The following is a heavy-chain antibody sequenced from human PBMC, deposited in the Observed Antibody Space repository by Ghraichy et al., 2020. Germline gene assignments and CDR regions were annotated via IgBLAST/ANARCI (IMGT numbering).Heavy chain of an antibody. CDR3: ARSAYVSSFDY. CDR1: GGSFSGYY. V-gene: IGHV4-34*01. CDR2: INHSGST. D-gene: IGHD3-16*01. Sequence: SETLSLTCAVYGGSFSGYYWSWIRQPPGKGLEWIGEINHSGSTNYNPSLKSRVTISVDTSKNQFSLKLSSVTAADTAVYYCARSAYVSSFDYWGQGTLVTVSS. J-gene: IGHJ4*02.